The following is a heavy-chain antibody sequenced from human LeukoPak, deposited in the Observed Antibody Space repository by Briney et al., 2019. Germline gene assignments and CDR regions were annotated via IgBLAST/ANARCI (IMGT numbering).Heavy chain of an antibody. D-gene: IGHD3-22*01. J-gene: IGHJ4*02. CDR1: VDSSTIEG. CDR3: TRVTIDGSGYYPYFFDY. CDR2: ISVYNGNT. Sequence: ASVKVSCKASVDSSTIEGICWVRQAPGQGLEWMGWISVYNGNTNSAQSLQGRLTMTTDTSTSTAYMELRSLRSDDTAVYYCTRVTIDGSGYYPYFFDYWGQGTLVTVSS. V-gene: IGHV1-18*01.